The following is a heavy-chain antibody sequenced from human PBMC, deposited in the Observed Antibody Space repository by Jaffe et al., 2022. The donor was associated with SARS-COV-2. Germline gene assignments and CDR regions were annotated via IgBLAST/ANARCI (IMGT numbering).Heavy chain of an antibody. V-gene: IGHV3-23*01. CDR1: GFTFSSYA. CDR2: ISGSGGST. D-gene: IGHD3-10*01. J-gene: IGHJ6*02. CDR3: AKDRLLWFGELYGMDV. Sequence: EVQLLESGGGLVQPGGSLRLSCAASGFTFSSYAMSWVRQAPGKGLEWVSAISGSGGSTYYADSVKGRFTISRDNSKNTLYLQMNSLRAEDTAVYYCAKDRLLWFGELYGMDVWGQGTTVTVSS.